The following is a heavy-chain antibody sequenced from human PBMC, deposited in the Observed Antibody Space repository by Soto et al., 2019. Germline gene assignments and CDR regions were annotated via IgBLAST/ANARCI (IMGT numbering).Heavy chain of an antibody. J-gene: IGHJ4*02. Sequence: PSETLSLTCTVSGGSISSYYWSWIRQPPGKGLEWIGYIYYSGSTNYNPSLKSRVTISLDTSKNQISLQLSSVTAADTAVYYCAGDYSNYKFAYWGQGTQVTVSS. CDR3: AGDYSNYKFAY. D-gene: IGHD4-4*01. CDR1: GGSISSYY. V-gene: IGHV4-59*12. CDR2: IYYSGST.